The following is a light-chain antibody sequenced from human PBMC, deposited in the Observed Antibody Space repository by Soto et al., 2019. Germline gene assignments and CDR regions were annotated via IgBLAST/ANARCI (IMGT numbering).Light chain of an antibody. CDR1: QSVGSN. Sequence: EIVMTQSPATLSVSPGERATLSCRARQSVGSNLAWYQLKPGQAPRLLIYGASTRATGIPARFSGSGSGTDFTLTISSLQSEDFAIYFCQQYKNWPPDRTLGQGTKVEIK. J-gene: IGKJ1*01. CDR3: QQYKNWPPDRT. CDR2: GAS. V-gene: IGKV3-15*01.